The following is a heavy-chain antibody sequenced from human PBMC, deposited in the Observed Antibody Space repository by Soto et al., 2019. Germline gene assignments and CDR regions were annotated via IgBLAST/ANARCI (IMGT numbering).Heavy chain of an antibody. J-gene: IGHJ6*02. D-gene: IGHD3-3*01. Sequence: SETLSLTCTVSGDSISGSGYYWSWIRHHPGKGLESIGYIFYTGSTYYNPSLKSRVTISVDTSKNQFSLKLNSVTAADTAVYYCARDRFLEWDYYDGKDVWSQGTTVTVSS. CDR1: GDSISGSGYY. CDR3: ARDRFLEWDYYDGKDV. V-gene: IGHV4-31*03. CDR2: IFYTGST.